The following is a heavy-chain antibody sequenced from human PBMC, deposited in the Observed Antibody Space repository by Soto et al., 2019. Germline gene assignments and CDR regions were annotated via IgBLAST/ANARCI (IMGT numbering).Heavy chain of an antibody. CDR2: FNPGGST. CDR1: GGPFSGFF. J-gene: IGHJ5*02. V-gene: IGHV4-34*01. D-gene: IGHD1-26*01. Sequence: TSETLSLTCGVHGGPFSGFFWSWIRQSPGKGLEWIGEFNPGGSTNYNPSPKSRLTISADRSTSQVSLRLTSVTAADAAVYFCARSAASFGGASYLGAWGQGTLVTVSS. CDR3: ARSAASFGGASYLGA.